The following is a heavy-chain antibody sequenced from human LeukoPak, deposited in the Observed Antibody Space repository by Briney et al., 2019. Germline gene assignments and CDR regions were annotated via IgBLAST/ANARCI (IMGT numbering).Heavy chain of an antibody. D-gene: IGHD3-3*02. CDR2: IYSGGST. CDR3: ARVLDDAFDI. J-gene: IGHJ3*02. CDR1: GFTVCSNY. Sequence: GSLRLSCAASGFTVCSNYMSWVGQAPGKGREWVAVIYSGGSTYYADAVKVRFSISIDNSNNPLYLQMNSPTAEDTAMYYCARVLDDAFDIWGQGTMVTVSS. V-gene: IGHV3-66*01.